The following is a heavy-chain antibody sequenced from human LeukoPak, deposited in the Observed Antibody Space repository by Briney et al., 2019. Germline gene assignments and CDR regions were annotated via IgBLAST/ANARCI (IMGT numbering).Heavy chain of an antibody. CDR3: ARDPGVVAFHYFDL. V-gene: IGHV3-23*01. CDR2: IGGRGGST. D-gene: IGHD3-3*01. CDR1: GFTFSSHA. Sequence: QPGGSLRLSCAASGFTFSSHAMAWGRQAPGKGLEWVSAIGGRGGSTYYADSVKGRFTISRDNSKNTVYLQMNSLRAEDTAVYYCARDPGVVAFHYFDLWGQGTLVTVSS. J-gene: IGHJ4*02.